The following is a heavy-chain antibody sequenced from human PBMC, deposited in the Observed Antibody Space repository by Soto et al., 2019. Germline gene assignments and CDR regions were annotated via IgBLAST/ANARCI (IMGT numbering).Heavy chain of an antibody. CDR1: GASISSSYW. V-gene: IGHV4-4*02. D-gene: IGHD3-16*01. CDR2: IHHSTGT. J-gene: IGHJ6*02. CDR3: ARNDVYEMDV. Sequence: QVQLQESGPGLVKPSGTLSLTCAVSGASISSSYWWSWVHQPPGKGLECIGEIHHSTGTNSNPSLKSRVTRSVDKVKYQLLLRLTSVTVADTAVYYCARNDVYEMDVWGQGTTFTVSS.